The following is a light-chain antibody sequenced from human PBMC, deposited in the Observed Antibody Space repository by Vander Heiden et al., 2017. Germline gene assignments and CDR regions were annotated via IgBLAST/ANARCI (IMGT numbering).Light chain of an antibody. CDR3: QQYGSSPPWT. J-gene: IGKJ1*01. Sequence: ECVLTQSPCTLFLSPGERATLSCRASQSDSSSYVAWYQQKTGQAARHLIYGASSSATGIPDRCSGSGSGTDFTLTISRREPEDFAVYYCQQYGSSPPWTFGQGTKVEIK. CDR1: QSDSSSY. V-gene: IGKV3-20*01. CDR2: GAS.